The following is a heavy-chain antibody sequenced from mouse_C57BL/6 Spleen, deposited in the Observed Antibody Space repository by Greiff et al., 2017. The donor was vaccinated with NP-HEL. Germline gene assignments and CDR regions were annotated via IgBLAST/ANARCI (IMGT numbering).Heavy chain of an antibody. CDR1: GYTFTSYW. D-gene: IGHD1-1*01. J-gene: IGHJ4*01. Sequence: VQLQQPGAELVRPGSSVKLSCKASGYTFTSYWMDWVKQRPGQGLEWIGNIYPSDSETHYNQKFKDKATLTVDKSSSTAYMQLSSLASEDSAVYYCARGYYGSSYNYAMDYWGQGTSVTVSS. V-gene: IGHV1-61*01. CDR2: IYPSDSET. CDR3: ARGYYGSSYNYAMDY.